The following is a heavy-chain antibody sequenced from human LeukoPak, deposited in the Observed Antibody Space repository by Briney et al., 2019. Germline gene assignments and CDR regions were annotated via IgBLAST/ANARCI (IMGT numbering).Heavy chain of an antibody. CDR1: GGSISSSSYY. Sequence: PSETLSLTCTVSGGSISSSSYYWGWIRQPPGKGLEWIGSIYYSGSTYYNPSLKSRVTISVDTSKNQFSLKLSSVTAADTAVYYCARRGPMSYYDTLTGYYNLYFDYWGQGTLVTVSS. J-gene: IGHJ4*02. CDR3: ARRGPMSYYDTLTGYYNLYFDY. V-gene: IGHV4-39*07. D-gene: IGHD3-9*01. CDR2: IYYSGST.